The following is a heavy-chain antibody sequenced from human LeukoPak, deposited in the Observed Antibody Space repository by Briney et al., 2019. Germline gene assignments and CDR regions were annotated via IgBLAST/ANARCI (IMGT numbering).Heavy chain of an antibody. CDR1: GFTFKTCA. Sequence: GGSLRLSCAASGFTFKTCAMNWVRQAPGKGLEWVAFIRYGGSNKYYADSVKGRFTISRDNSKNTLYLQMNSLRAEDTAVYYCAKDHRTQRHIVGAVFDSWRQGTKVTVSS. V-gene: IGHV3-30*02. CDR2: IRYGGSNK. J-gene: IGHJ3*02. D-gene: IGHD1-26*01. CDR3: AKDHRTQRHIVGAVFDS.